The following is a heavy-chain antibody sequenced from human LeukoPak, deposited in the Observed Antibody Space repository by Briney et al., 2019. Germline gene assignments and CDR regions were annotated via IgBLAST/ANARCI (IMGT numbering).Heavy chain of an antibody. D-gene: IGHD1-26*01. V-gene: IGHV1-18*01. Sequence: AASVKVSCKASGYTFTSYGISWVRQAPGQGLEWMGWISVYNGNTNYAQKLQGRVTMTRDTSTSTAYMELRSLRSDDTAVYYCARGSYYDWYFDLWGRGTLVTVSS. CDR3: ARGSYYDWYFDL. CDR1: GYTFTSYG. CDR2: ISVYNGNT. J-gene: IGHJ2*01.